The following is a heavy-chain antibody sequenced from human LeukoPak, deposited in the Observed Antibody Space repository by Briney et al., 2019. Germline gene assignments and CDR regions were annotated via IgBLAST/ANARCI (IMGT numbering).Heavy chain of an antibody. J-gene: IGHJ4*02. V-gene: IGHV4-61*09. CDR2: IYTGGST. CDR1: GGSISSGNYY. Sequence: SQTLSLTCTVSGGSISSGNYYWSWIRQPAGKGLEWIGHIYTGGSTNYNPSLKSRVAISVDTSKNQFSLNLSSMTAADKAVYYCARDSLYNFWSGYYHTTYYFDYWGQGTLVTVSS. D-gene: IGHD3-3*01. CDR3: ARDSLYNFWSGYYHTTYYFDY.